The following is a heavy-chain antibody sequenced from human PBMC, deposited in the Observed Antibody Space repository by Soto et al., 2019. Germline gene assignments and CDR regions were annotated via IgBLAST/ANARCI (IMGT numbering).Heavy chain of an antibody. CDR2: IYYSGST. J-gene: IGHJ4*02. CDR1: GGSISSSSYY. CDR3: ASWYSSSPIDY. V-gene: IGHV4-39*01. D-gene: IGHD6-6*01. Sequence: PSETLSLTCTVSGGSISSSSYYWGWIRQPPGKGLEWIGSIYYSGSTYYNPSLKSRVTISVDTSKNQFSLKLSSVTAADTAVYYCASWYSSSPIDYWGQGTLVTVSS.